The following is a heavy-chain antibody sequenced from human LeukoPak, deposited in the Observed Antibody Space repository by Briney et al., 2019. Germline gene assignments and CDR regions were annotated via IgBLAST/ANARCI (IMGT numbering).Heavy chain of an antibody. J-gene: IGHJ4*02. V-gene: IGHV1-69*05. CDR3: ARVSDDSGWNFDY. CDR2: IIPIFGTA. Sequence: ASVTVSCKASGGTFSSYAISWVRQPPGQGLEWVGGIIPIFGTANYAQKFQGRVTMTRDPSTSTVYMELSSLRSEDTAVYYCARVSDDSGWNFDYWGQGTLVTVSS. D-gene: IGHD6-19*01. CDR1: GGTFSSYA.